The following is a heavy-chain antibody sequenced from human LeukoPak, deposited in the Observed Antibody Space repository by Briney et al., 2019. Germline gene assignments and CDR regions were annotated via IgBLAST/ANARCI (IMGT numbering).Heavy chain of an antibody. CDR2: ISGSGDST. V-gene: IGHV3-23*01. Sequence: GGSPRLSCAASGFTFNNYAMSWVRQAPGKGLEWVSAISGSGDSTYYADSVKGRFTISRDNSKNTLYLQMNSLRAEDTAVYSCAKSRIAAAGCFDYWGQGTLVTVSS. D-gene: IGHD6-13*01. CDR3: AKSRIAAAGCFDY. J-gene: IGHJ4*02. CDR1: GFTFNNYA.